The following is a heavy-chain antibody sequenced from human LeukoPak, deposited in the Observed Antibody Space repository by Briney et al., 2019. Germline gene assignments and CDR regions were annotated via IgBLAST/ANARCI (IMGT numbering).Heavy chain of an antibody. CDR3: ATPATAAARIRYFDWLLAY. J-gene: IGHJ4*02. Sequence: GASVKVSCKASGSTFSSYAISWVRQAPGQGLEWMGRIIPIPGIVNYAQKFQGRVTITADKSTSTPYMELSSLRSEDTAVYYCATPATAAARIRYFDWLLAYWGQGTLVTVSS. CDR1: GSTFSSYA. D-gene: IGHD3-9*01. V-gene: IGHV1-69*04. CDR2: IIPIPGIV.